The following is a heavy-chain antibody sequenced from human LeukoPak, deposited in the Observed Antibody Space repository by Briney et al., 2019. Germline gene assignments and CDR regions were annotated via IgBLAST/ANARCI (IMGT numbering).Heavy chain of an antibody. V-gene: IGHV4-34*01. Sequence: PSETLSLTCAVYGGSFSGYYWSWIRQPPGKGLEWIGEINHSGSTNYNPPLKSRVTISVDTSKNQFSLKLSSVTAADTAVYYCARDRVVVPAAVANNWFDPWGQGTLVTVSS. J-gene: IGHJ5*02. D-gene: IGHD2-2*01. CDR2: INHSGST. CDR3: ARDRVVVPAAVANNWFDP. CDR1: GGSFSGYY.